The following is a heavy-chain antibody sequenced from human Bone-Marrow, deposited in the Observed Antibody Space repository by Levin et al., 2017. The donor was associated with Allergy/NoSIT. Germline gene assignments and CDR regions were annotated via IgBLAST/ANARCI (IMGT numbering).Heavy chain of an antibody. CDR1: GFTFSDYY. CDR3: ARSDPPQFVYYGMDV. CDR2: LSSTSTTI. D-gene: IGHD3-16*01. V-gene: IGHV3-11*01. Sequence: AGESLKISCAASGFTFSDYYMTWIRQAPGKGLEWISYLSSTSTTIYYADSVKGRFTISRDNAKKSLYLQMNSLRAEDTAVYYCARSDPPQFVYYGMDVWGQGTTVTVSS. J-gene: IGHJ6*02.